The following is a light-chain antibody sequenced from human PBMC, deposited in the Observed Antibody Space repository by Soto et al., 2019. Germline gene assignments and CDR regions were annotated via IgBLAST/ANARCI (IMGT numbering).Light chain of an antibody. CDR3: MQGTHWPIT. V-gene: IGKV2-29*03. J-gene: IGKJ5*01. CDR2: EVY. CDR1: RGLLNSGGETY. Sequence: DIALDQIQLSLCYTPWHPSSIPCTAVRGLLNSGGETYLFWYLQRPGQSPHLLIYEVYNRLYGVTARFSGSGSGTDFALKISRVEAEDVGVYYCMQGTHWPITFGPGTRLEIK.